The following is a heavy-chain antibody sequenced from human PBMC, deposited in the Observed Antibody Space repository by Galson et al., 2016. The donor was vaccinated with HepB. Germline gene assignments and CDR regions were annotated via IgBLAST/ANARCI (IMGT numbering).Heavy chain of an antibody. V-gene: IGHV3-7*05. D-gene: IGHD5-18*01. Sequence: SLRLSCAASGFTFSSYWMNWVRQAPGKGLEWVANIKQDGSDKYYVGSLKGRFTISRDNTKNSLYLQMNSLRAEDTAVYYCAGLDSYGPWWGQGTLVTVSS. CDR1: GFTFSSYW. J-gene: IGHJ4*02. CDR3: AGLDSYGPW. CDR2: IKQDGSDK.